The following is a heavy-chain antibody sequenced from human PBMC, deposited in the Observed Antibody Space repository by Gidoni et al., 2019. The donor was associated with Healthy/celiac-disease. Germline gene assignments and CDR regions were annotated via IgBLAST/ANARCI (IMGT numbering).Heavy chain of an antibody. J-gene: IGHJ3*02. D-gene: IGHD3-22*01. V-gene: IGHV3-48*03. CDR3: AREGNYYDSSCYYRGAFDI. CDR2: ISSSGSTI. Sequence: EVQLVESGGGLVQPGGSMRLSCAASGFTFGSYEMNWVRQAPGKGLEWVSYISSSGSTIYYADSVKGRFTISRDNAKNSLYLQMNSLRAEDTAVYYCAREGNYYDSSCYYRGAFDIWGQGTMVTVSS. CDR1: GFTFGSYE.